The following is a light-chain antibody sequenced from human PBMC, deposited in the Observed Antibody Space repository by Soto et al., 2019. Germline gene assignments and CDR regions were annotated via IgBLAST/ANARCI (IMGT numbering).Light chain of an antibody. CDR1: SSDVGHYNY. CDR3: SSYTTISTVV. Sequence: QSALTQPASVSGSPGQSITISCTGTSSDVGHYNYVSWYQQHPGKAPRLMIYEVSNRPSGVSNRFSGSKSDNTASLTISGLQPEDEADYYCSSYTTISTVVFGGGTKLTVL. V-gene: IGLV2-14*01. J-gene: IGLJ2*01. CDR2: EVS.